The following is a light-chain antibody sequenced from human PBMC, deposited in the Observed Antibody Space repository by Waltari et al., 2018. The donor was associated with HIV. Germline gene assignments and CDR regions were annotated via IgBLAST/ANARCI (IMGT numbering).Light chain of an antibody. CDR3: QQYGSSPVT. CDR2: GAS. V-gene: IGKV3-20*01. Sequence: EIVLTQSPGTLSLSPGERATLSCRASQSVSSSFLAWYQQKPGQAPRLLIYGASTRATGIPDRFSGSGSGTDFTLTISRLEPEDFVVYYCQQYGSSPVTFGQGTRLEIK. CDR1: QSVSSSF. J-gene: IGKJ5*01.